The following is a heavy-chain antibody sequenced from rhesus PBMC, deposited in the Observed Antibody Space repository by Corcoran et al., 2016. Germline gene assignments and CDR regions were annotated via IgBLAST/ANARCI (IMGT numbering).Heavy chain of an antibody. CDR3: ARRMVYYSGSYYLDY. D-gene: IGHD3-16*01. CDR2: ISGSIGST. CDR1: GGSISSSNW. Sequence: QVQLQESGPGLVKPSETLSLTCAVSGGSISSSNWWSWSRQPPGKGLEWIGYISGSIGSTHLTPSLRSRVTISTAPSKNPFSLKLGSVTAADTAVYYCARRMVYYSGSYYLDYWGQGVLVTVSS. V-gene: IGHV4-65*01. J-gene: IGHJ4*01.